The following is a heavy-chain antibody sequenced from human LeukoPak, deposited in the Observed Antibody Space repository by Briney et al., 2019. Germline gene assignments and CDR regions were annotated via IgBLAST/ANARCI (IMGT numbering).Heavy chain of an antibody. CDR2: INPNSGGT. J-gene: IGHJ5*02. V-gene: IGHV1-2*02. Sequence: ASVKVSCKASGYTFTGYYMHWVRQAPGQGLEWMGWINPNSGGTNYAQKLQGRVTMTTDTSTSTAYMELRSLRSDDTAVYYCARVRSGGWGGNWFDPWGQGTLVTVSS. D-gene: IGHD3-10*01. CDR1: GYTFTGYY. CDR3: ARVRSGGWGGNWFDP.